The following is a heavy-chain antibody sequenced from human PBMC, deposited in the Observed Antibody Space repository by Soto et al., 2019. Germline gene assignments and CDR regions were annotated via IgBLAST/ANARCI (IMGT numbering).Heavy chain of an antibody. Sequence: SETLSLTCAVYGGSFSGYYWSWIRQPPGKGLEWIGEINHSGSTNYNPSLKSRVTISVDTSKNQFSLKLSSVTAADTAVYYCARGQLAIAVAGTFMYWGQGTLVTVSS. V-gene: IGHV4-34*01. D-gene: IGHD6-19*01. J-gene: IGHJ4*02. CDR3: ARGQLAIAVAGTFMY. CDR2: INHSGST. CDR1: GGSFSGYY.